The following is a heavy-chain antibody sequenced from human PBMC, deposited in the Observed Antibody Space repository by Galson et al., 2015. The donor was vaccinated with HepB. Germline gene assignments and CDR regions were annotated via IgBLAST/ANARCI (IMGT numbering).Heavy chain of an antibody. V-gene: IGHV3-7*01. CDR3: ARDSGGYYHAFDI. CDR1: GFTFSRYW. D-gene: IGHD3-22*01. J-gene: IGHJ3*02. Sequence: LRLSCAASGFTFSRYWMSWVRQAPGKRLEWVANIKYDGSEEFYVDSVKGRFTISRDNAKNSLYLQMNSLRAEDTSVYYCARDSGGYYHAFDIWGQGTMVTVSS. CDR2: IKYDGSEE.